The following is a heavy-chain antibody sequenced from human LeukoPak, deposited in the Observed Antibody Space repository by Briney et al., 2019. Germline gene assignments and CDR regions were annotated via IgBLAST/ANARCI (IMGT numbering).Heavy chain of an antibody. CDR2: IYYSGST. CDR3: ARVASGAAGYYYYYMDV. Sequence: SETLSLTCTVSGGSLSSYYWSWIRQPPGKGLEWIGCIYYSGSTNYNPSLKSRVTISVDTSTNQFSLKLSSVTAADTAVYYCARVASGAAGYYYYYMDVWGKGTTVTVAS. CDR1: GGSLSSYY. D-gene: IGHD3-10*01. J-gene: IGHJ6*03. V-gene: IGHV4-59*01.